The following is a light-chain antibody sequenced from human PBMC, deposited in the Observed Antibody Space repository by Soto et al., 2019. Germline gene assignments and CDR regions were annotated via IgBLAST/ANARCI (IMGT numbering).Light chain of an antibody. Sequence: EIVLTQSPATLSLSPGERATLSCRASQSVSSYLAWYQLKPGQAPRLLIYDASNRATGIPARFSGSGSGTDFNLTISSPEPDDFAVYYCQQRSDWPSTFGGGTKVQIK. CDR1: QSVSSY. CDR2: DAS. CDR3: QQRSDWPST. J-gene: IGKJ4*01. V-gene: IGKV3-11*01.